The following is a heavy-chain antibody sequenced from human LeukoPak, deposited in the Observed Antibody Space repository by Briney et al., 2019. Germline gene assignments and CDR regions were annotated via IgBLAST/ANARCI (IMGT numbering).Heavy chain of an antibody. J-gene: IGHJ4*02. CDR2: INAGNGNT. CDR3: ARVGSPAVAGTGELDY. Sequence: GASVKVSCKASGYTFTSYAMHWVRRAPGQGLEWMGWINAGNGNTKYSQKFQGRVTITRDTSASTAYMELSSLRSEDTAVYYCARVGSPAVAGTGELDYWGQGTLVTVSS. CDR1: GYTFTSYA. V-gene: IGHV1-3*01. D-gene: IGHD6-19*01.